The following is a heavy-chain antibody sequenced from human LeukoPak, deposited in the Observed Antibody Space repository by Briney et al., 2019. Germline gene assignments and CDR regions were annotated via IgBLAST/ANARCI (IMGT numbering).Heavy chain of an antibody. CDR2: ISGSGGST. D-gene: IGHD3-22*01. Sequence: PGGSLRLSCAASGFTFSSYAMSWVRQAPGKGLEWVSAISGSGGSTYYADSVKGRFTISRDNSKNTLYLQMDSLRAEDTAVYYCAKDNWYYYDSSGYSTRDYWGQGTLVTVSS. CDR1: GFTFSSYA. CDR3: AKDNWYYYDSSGYSTRDY. V-gene: IGHV3-23*01. J-gene: IGHJ4*02.